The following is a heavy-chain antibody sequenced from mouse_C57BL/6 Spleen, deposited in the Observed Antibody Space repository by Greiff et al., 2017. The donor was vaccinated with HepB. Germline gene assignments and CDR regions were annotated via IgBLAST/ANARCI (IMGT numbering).Heavy chain of an antibody. CDR3: ARDRGYGSSPFDY. D-gene: IGHD1-1*01. Sequence: DVQLVESGGGLVKPGGSLKLSCAASGFTFSSYAMSWVRQTPEKRLEWVATISDGGSYTYYPDNVKGRFTISRDNAKNNLYLQMSHLKSEDTAMYYCARDRGYGSSPFDYWGQGTTHTVSS. CDR2: ISDGGSYT. V-gene: IGHV5-4*01. J-gene: IGHJ2*01. CDR1: GFTFSSYA.